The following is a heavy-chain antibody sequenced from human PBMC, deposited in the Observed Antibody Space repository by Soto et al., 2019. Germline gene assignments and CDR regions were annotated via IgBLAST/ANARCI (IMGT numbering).Heavy chain of an antibody. J-gene: IGHJ6*02. D-gene: IGHD2-15*01. Sequence: QVQLVESGGGVVQPGRSLRLSCAASGFTFSHYGMHWVRQAPGKGLEWVAIISYDGRNEYYADSVKGRFTISRDNSKNTLSMQMNSLRAEDTAVYYCAKDHVAWSNYYYDGMDVWGQGTTVTVSS. CDR1: GFTFSHYG. CDR2: ISYDGRNE. V-gene: IGHV3-30*18. CDR3: AKDHVAWSNYYYDGMDV.